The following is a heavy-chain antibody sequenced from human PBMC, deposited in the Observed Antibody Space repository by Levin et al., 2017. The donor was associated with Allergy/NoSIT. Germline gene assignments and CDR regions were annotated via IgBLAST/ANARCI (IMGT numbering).Heavy chain of an antibody. CDR1: GFTFSNYE. V-gene: IGHV3-48*03. CDR2: ISSRDNTK. Sequence: GGSLRLSCVTSGFTFSNYEMNWVRQAPGKGLEWVSYISSRDNTKYYVDSVKGRFTISRDNAKHSLYLQMNSLRAEDRAVYYCAKGFDEWGQGTLVTVSS. J-gene: IGHJ4*02. CDR3: AKGFDE.